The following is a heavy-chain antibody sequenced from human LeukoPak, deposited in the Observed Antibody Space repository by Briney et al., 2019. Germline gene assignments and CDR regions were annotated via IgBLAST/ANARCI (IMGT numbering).Heavy chain of an antibody. CDR3: ARGPLRMSGAYSSSWEFDY. CDR2: IYPGDSDT. J-gene: IGHJ4*02. V-gene: IGHV5-51*01. CDR1: GYSFTGYW. D-gene: IGHD6-13*01. Sequence: GESLKISCKGSGYSFTGYWIGWVRQMPGNGLEWMGIIYPGDSDTRYSPSFQGQVTISADKSISTAYLQWSGLKASDTAMYYCARGPLRMSGAYSSSWEFDYWGQGTLVTASS.